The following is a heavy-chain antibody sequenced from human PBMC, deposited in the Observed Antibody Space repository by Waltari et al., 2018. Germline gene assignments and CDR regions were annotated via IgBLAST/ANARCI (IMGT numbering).Heavy chain of an antibody. CDR3: ARGRDVFANFDYNWFDP. J-gene: IGHJ5*02. CDR1: GYSFINHE. D-gene: IGHD3-3*01. V-gene: IGHV1-8*02. Sequence: QVQLVQSGADVLRPGASVKVSCQASGYSFINHENNWVRQAAGQGPEWMGWVNPNSGATAYAQRFQGRITMTWDTSISTAYMELSNLRSDDTAVLYCARGRDVFANFDYNWFDPWGQGTLVTVSS. CDR2: VNPNSGAT.